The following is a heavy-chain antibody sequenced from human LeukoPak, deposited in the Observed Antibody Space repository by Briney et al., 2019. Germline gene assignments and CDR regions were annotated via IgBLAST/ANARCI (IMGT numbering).Heavy chain of an antibody. CDR1: GDSISSSTYY. CDR2: IYYSGST. CDR3: ARDPTGTTDDRSYYFDY. J-gene: IGHJ4*02. Sequence: SETLSLTCTVSGDSISSSTYYWGWIRQPPGKGLEWIGYIYYSGSTNYNPSLKSRVTISVDTSKNQFPLKLSSVTAADTAVYYCARDPTGTTDDRSYYFDYWGQGTLVTVSS. D-gene: IGHD1-1*01. V-gene: IGHV4-61*01.